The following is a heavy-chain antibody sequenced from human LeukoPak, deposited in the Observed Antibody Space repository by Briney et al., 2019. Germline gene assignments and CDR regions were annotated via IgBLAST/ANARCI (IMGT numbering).Heavy chain of an antibody. CDR1: GGSISSGSYY. V-gene: IGHV4-61*02. J-gene: IGHJ4*02. Sequence: SETLSLTCTVSGGSISSGSYYWSCIRQPAGKGLEWIGRIYTSGSINYNPSRKCRVTRSVDTSKNQFSLKLSSVTAADTAVYYCARECITMVRGVITAFDYWGQGTLVTVSS. D-gene: IGHD3-10*01. CDR2: IYTSGSI. CDR3: ARECITMVRGVITAFDY.